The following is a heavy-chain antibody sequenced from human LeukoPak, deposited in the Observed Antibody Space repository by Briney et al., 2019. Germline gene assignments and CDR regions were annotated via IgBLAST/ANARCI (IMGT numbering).Heavy chain of an antibody. V-gene: IGHV3-23*01. D-gene: IGHD3-10*01. CDR1: GFTFSSYA. CDR2: ISGSGGST. J-gene: IGHJ4*02. Sequence: GGSLRLSCAASGFTFSSYAMSWVRQAPGKGLEWVSAISGSGGSTYYADSVKGRFTISRDNSKNTLYLQMNSLRAEDTAVYYCAKDLSMTYGSGSYDYWGQGTLVTVSS. CDR3: AKDLSMTYGSGSYDY.